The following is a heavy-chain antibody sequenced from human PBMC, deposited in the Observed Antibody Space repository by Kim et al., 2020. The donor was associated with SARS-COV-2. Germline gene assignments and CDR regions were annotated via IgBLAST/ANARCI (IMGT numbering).Heavy chain of an antibody. D-gene: IGHD6-6*01. V-gene: IGHV3-33*01. CDR2: IWYDGSNK. J-gene: IGHJ4*01. CDR1: GFTFSSYG. CDR3: VTLPEYSSSRSFRGGRIHAFDY. Sequence: GGSLRLSCAASGFTFSSYGMHWVRQAPGKGLEWVAVIWYDGSNKYYADSVKGRFTISRDNSKNTLYLQMNSLRAEDTAVYYCVTLPEYSSSRSFRGGRIHAFDYWGQGTLVTVSS.